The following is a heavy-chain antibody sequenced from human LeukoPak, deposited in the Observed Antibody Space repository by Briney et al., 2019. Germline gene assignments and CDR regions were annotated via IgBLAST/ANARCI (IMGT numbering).Heavy chain of an antibody. J-gene: IGHJ4*02. V-gene: IGHV3-74*01. CDR3: ARVRMGDDFNPFDY. CDR2: INGDGSET. D-gene: IGHD3-16*01. CDR1: GFTFSDSA. Sequence: GGSLRLSCAASGFTFSDSAMGWVRHAPGKGLVWVSRINGDGSETIYADSVKGRFTISRDNAKNTVYLQMNSLRAEDTAVYYCARVRMGDDFNPFDYWGQGTLVTVSS.